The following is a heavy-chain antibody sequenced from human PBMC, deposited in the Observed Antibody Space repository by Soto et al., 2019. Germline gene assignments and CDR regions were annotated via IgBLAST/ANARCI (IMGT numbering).Heavy chain of an antibody. V-gene: IGHV4-59*08. D-gene: IGHD6-13*01. CDR2: IYYSGST. J-gene: IGHJ4*02. Sequence: SETLSLTCTVSGAPITINYWSWIRQAPGKGLEWIGYIYYSGSTTYNPSLKSRVTMSVDTSKNQFSLKLTSVTAADTAVYYCARQSTGYSVEVDYWGQGTLVTVSS. CDR1: GAPITINY. CDR3: ARQSTGYSVEVDY.